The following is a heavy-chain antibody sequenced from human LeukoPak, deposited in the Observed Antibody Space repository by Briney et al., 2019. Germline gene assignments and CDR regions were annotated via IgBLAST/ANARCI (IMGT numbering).Heavy chain of an antibody. D-gene: IGHD3-10*02. V-gene: IGHV3-48*03. CDR1: GFTFSRYW. J-gene: IGHJ6*04. Sequence: GGSLRLSCAASGFTFSRYWMSWVRQAPGKGLEWVSYISSSGSTIYYADSVKGRFTISRDNAKNSLYLQMNSLRAEDTAVYYCAELGITMIGGVWGKGTTVTISS. CDR3: AELGITMIGGV. CDR2: ISSSGSTI.